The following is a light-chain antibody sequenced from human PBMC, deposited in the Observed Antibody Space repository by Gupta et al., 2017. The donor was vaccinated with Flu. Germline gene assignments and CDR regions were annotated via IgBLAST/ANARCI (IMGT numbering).Light chain of an antibody. CDR2: KAS. CDR3: QQDYGPWT. V-gene: IGKV1-5*03. CDR1: RGVLSW. Sequence: DFQMTQSPSTLSASVGDRVTITCRASRGVLSWLAWYQQKPGRAPKLLIYKASTLQSGVPLRFSGSGSGTDFTLTINNLQPDDVATYFCQQDYGPWTSGQGTKVEMK. J-gene: IGKJ1*01.